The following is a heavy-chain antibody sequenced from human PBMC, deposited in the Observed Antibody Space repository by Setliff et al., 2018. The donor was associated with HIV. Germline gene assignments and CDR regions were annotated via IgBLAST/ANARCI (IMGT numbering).Heavy chain of an antibody. CDR1: DDSIKSDNYY. D-gene: IGHD2-2*01. CDR2: VYITGRI. Sequence: SETLSLTCTVSDDSIKSDNYYWSWVRQPAGKGLEWIGRVYITGRIHYNPSLKSRVSLSIDTSKNQFSLNLRSVTAADTAVYYCARVGASGVASSMDYHYYMDVWGKGTSVTVSS. V-gene: IGHV4-61*02. CDR3: ARVGASGVASSMDYHYYMDV. J-gene: IGHJ6*03.